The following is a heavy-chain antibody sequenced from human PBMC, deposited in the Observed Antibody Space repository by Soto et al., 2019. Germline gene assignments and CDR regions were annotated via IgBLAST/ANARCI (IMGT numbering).Heavy chain of an antibody. CDR1: GFTFSSYW. J-gene: IGHJ4*02. Sequence: GESLKISCAASGFTFSSYWMSWVRQAPGKGLEWVANIKQDGSEKYYVDSVKGRFTISRDNAKNSLYLQMNSLRAEDTAVYYCARDRYCTNGVCYTDMSTRIDYWGQGTLVTVSS. CDR3: ARDRYCTNGVCYTDMSTRIDY. V-gene: IGHV3-7*01. D-gene: IGHD2-8*01. CDR2: IKQDGSEK.